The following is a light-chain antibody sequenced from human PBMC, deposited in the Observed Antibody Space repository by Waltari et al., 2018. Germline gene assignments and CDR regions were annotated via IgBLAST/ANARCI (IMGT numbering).Light chain of an antibody. CDR3: QQRSNWRT. Sequence: EIVLTPSPATLSLFPGERATLACRASQSVSSYLAWYQQKPGQAPRLLIYDASNRATGIPARFSGSGSGTDFTLTISSLEPEDFAVYYCQQRSNWRTFGQGTKVEIK. CDR1: QSVSSY. V-gene: IGKV3-11*01. J-gene: IGKJ1*01. CDR2: DAS.